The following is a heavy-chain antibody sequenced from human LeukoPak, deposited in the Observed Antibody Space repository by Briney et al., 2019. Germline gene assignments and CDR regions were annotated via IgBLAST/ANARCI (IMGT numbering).Heavy chain of an antibody. J-gene: IGHJ6*03. Sequence: PGGSLRLSCAASGFTFSDYYMSWIRQAPGKGLEWVSYISSSGSTIYYADSVKGRFTISRDNAKNSLYLQMNSLRAEDTAVYYCASNSNHYYYYMDVWGKGTTVTVSS. D-gene: IGHD4-11*01. CDR1: GFTFSDYY. V-gene: IGHV3-11*04. CDR3: ASNSNHYYYYMDV. CDR2: ISSSGSTI.